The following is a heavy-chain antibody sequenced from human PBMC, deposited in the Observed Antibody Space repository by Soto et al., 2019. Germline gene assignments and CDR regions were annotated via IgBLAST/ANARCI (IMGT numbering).Heavy chain of an antibody. D-gene: IGHD2-15*01. Sequence: EVQLVESGGGLVKPGGSLRLSCAASGFTFSSYSMNWVRQAPGKVLEWVSSISSSSSDIYYADSVKGRFTITTDNAKNSLYLQMNSLRAEVTAVYYCARDLRCSGGSCVDYWGQGTLVTVSS. V-gene: IGHV3-21*01. CDR3: ARDLRCSGGSCVDY. J-gene: IGHJ4*02. CDR2: ISSSSSDI. CDR1: GFTFSSYS.